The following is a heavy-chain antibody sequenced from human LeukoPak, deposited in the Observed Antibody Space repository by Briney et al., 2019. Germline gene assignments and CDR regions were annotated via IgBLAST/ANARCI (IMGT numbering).Heavy chain of an antibody. CDR3: AKDVFHPAGRPQPIDY. D-gene: IGHD6-25*01. Sequence: GGSLRLSCAASGFTFSSYAMSWVRLAPGKGLEWVSAISSSGGSTYYADSVKGRFTISRDNSKNTLYPQMNSLRAEDTAVYYCAKDVFHPAGRPQPIDYWGQGTLVTVSS. CDR2: ISSSGGST. J-gene: IGHJ4*02. V-gene: IGHV3-23*01. CDR1: GFTFSSYA.